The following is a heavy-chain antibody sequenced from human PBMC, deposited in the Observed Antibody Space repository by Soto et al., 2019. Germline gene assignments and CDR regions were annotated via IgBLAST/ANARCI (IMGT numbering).Heavy chain of an antibody. CDR2: VSGSGGST. CDR1: GFTFSNYA. CDR3: AKTVVAARYYYSYSALDV. J-gene: IGHJ6*02. Sequence: GGSLRLSCSASGFTFSNYAMSWVRKAPGQGLEWVSDVSGSGGSTYYADSVKGRFSISRYSSKDTLYLQMNSLRADDTAVYYRAKTVVAARYYYSYSALDVWGQGTTVTVS. V-gene: IGHV3-23*01. D-gene: IGHD2-15*01.